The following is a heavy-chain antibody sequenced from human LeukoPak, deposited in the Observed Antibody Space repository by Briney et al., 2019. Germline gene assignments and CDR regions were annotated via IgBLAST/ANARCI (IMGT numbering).Heavy chain of an antibody. CDR3: ARVATTTNPPQRPFDY. CDR2: IYYSGST. CDR1: GYSISSGYY. Sequence: SETLSLTCAVSGYSISSGYYWGWIRQPPGKGLEWIGSIYYSGSTYYNPSLKSRVTISVDTSKNQFSLKLRSVTAADTAVYYCARVATTTNPPQRPFDYWGQGTLVTVSS. D-gene: IGHD5-12*01. J-gene: IGHJ4*02. V-gene: IGHV4-38-2*01.